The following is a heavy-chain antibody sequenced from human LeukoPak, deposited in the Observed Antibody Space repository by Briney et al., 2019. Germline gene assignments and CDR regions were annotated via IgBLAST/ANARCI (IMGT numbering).Heavy chain of an antibody. Sequence: GASVKVSCKASGGTFSSYAISWVRQAPGQGLEWMGGIIPIFGTANYAQKFQGRVTITADKSTSTAYMELSSLRSEDTAVYYCARDHRKIIMRWLQSRLEHNAFDIWGQGTMVTVSS. CDR3: ARDHRKIIMRWLQSRLEHNAFDI. J-gene: IGHJ3*02. D-gene: IGHD5-24*01. CDR1: GGTFSSYA. V-gene: IGHV1-69*06. CDR2: IIPIFGTA.